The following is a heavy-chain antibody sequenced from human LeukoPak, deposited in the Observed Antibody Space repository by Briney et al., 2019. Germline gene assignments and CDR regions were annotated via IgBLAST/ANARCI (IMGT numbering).Heavy chain of an antibody. Sequence: ASVKVSCTASGYTFIDNFVHWVRQVPGQGLEWMGWMYPKNGDTNYAQKFQGRVTMTRDTSISTAYLDLSGLRSDDTAVYFCAREIWYYSQWGQGTLVTVSS. CDR1: GYTFIDNF. CDR2: MYPKNGDT. CDR3: AREIWYYSQ. D-gene: IGHD6-13*01. J-gene: IGHJ4*02. V-gene: IGHV1-2*02.